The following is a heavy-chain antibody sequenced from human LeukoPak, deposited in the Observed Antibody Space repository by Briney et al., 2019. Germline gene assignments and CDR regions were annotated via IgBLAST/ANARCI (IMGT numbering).Heavy chain of an antibody. Sequence: NPSETLSLTCTVSGGSISSYYWSWIRQPVGKGLEWIGRIHAGGSTNYNPSLKSRVTISADTSKNQFSLKLSSVTAADTAVYYCAREFRKGWDWFDPWGQGTLVTVSS. J-gene: IGHJ5*02. CDR2: IHAGGST. V-gene: IGHV4-4*07. D-gene: IGHD1-26*01. CDR1: GGSISSYY. CDR3: AREFRKGWDWFDP.